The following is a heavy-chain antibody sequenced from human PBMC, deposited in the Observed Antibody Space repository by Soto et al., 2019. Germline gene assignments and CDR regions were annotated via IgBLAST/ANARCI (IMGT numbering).Heavy chain of an antibody. CDR2: ISYDGSNK. Sequence: QVQLVESGGGVVQPGRSLRLSCAASGFTFSNYGMHWVRQAPGKGLEWVAVISYDGSNKYYADAVKGRFTITRDNSKNTLYLQMKGLRAKNTVVYYCAKADDYGHRRKAFEIWCHGTMVTVSS. D-gene: IGHD4-17*01. CDR3: AKADDYGHRRKAFEI. CDR1: GFTFSNYG. V-gene: IGHV3-30*18. J-gene: IGHJ3*02.